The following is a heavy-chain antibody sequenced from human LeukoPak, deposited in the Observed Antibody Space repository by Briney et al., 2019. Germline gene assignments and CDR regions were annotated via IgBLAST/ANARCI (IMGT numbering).Heavy chain of an antibody. CDR1: GFTFSTYD. CDR2: IGTGDDT. D-gene: IGHD1-7*01. V-gene: IGHV3-13*01. Sequence: PGGSLRLSCAASGFTFSTYDMHWVRQVTGKGLEWVSAIGTGDDTYYLGSVKGRFTISRENAKNVLYLQMSSLRAEDTAVYYCAREIRGTVVTRHYYYGIDVWGQGTTVTVSS. CDR3: AREIRGTVVTRHYYYGIDV. J-gene: IGHJ6*02.